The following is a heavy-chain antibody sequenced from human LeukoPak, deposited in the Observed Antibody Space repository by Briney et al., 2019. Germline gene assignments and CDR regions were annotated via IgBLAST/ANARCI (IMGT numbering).Heavy chain of an antibody. V-gene: IGHV3-23*01. Sequence: GGSLRLSCAASGSTFSNYAMSWVRQAPGKGLEWVSGITYSGGSTYCPDSVKGRFTISRDNSKNTLYLQVSSLRAEDTAVYYCAKFKGRDGYSLFDFWGQGTLVTVSS. CDR3: AKFKGRDGYSLFDF. D-gene: IGHD5-24*01. J-gene: IGHJ4*02. CDR1: GSTFSNYA. CDR2: ITYSGGST.